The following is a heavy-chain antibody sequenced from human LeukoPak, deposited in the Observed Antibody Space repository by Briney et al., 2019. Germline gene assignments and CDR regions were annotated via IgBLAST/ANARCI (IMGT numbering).Heavy chain of an antibody. CDR1: GFTFSSYA. Sequence: GGSLRLSCAASGFTFSSYAMSWVRQAPGKGLEWVSTISGNGRSTYYGDSVKGRFTISRDNSKNTLSLQMNSLRAEDTSVYYCAKEYYVLLVYALGGSFDYWGRGTLVTVSS. CDR2: ISGNGRST. V-gene: IGHV3-23*01. D-gene: IGHD2-8*02. CDR3: AKEYYVLLVYALGGSFDY. J-gene: IGHJ4*02.